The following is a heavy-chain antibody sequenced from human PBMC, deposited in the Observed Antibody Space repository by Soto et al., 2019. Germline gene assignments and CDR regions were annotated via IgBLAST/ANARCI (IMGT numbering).Heavy chain of an antibody. CDR3: AKDVADYGYYSDDALDI. CDR1: GFTFSSYA. CDR2: ISGSGGST. V-gene: IGHV3-23*01. J-gene: IGHJ3*02. D-gene: IGHD4-17*01. Sequence: EVQLLESGGGLVQPGGSLRLSCAASGFTFSSYAMSWVRQAPGKGLEWVSAISGSGGSTYYADSVKGRFTISRDNSKNTLYLQMNSLRAEDTAVYYCAKDVADYGYYSDDALDIWGQGTMVTVSS.